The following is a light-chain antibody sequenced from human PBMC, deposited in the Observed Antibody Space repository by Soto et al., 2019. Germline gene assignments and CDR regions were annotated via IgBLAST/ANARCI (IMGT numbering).Light chain of an antibody. CDR1: QSVSSN. CDR3: QQYHNWPPVT. CDR2: VAS. Sequence: EIVMTQSPATLSVSPGERATLSCRASQSVSSNLAWYQQKPGQAPRLLIYVASTRATGIPARFSGSGSGTEFTLTISSLQSEDFAVYYCQQYHNWPPVTFGQGTKLEIK. J-gene: IGKJ2*01. V-gene: IGKV3-15*01.